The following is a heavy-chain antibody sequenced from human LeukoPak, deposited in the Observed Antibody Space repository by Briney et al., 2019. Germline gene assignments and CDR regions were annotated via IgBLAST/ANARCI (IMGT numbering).Heavy chain of an antibody. D-gene: IGHD6-19*01. CDR2: ISSSASSI. CDR1: GFTFSHYE. CDR3: ARVSSSGWYRGDY. J-gene: IGHJ4*02. Sequence: GGSLRLSCTASGFTFSHYEMNWVRQAPGKGLEWLSYISSSASSIYYADSVKGRFTISRDNAKMSVYLQMNSLRAEDTAVYYCARVSSSGWYRGDYWGQGTLVTVSS. V-gene: IGHV3-48*03.